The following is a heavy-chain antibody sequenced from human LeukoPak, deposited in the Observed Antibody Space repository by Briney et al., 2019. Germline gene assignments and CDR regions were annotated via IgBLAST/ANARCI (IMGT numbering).Heavy chain of an antibody. CDR3: ARVRVPAARITYYYYGMDV. V-gene: IGHV1-69*13. D-gene: IGHD2-2*01. J-gene: IGHJ6*02. Sequence: ASVKVSCKASGGTFSSYAISWVRQAPGQGLEWMGGIIPIFGTANYAQKFQGRVTITADESTSTAYMELSSLRSEDTAVHYCARVRVPAARITYYYYGMDVWGQGTTVTVSS. CDR2: IIPIFGTA. CDR1: GGTFSSYA.